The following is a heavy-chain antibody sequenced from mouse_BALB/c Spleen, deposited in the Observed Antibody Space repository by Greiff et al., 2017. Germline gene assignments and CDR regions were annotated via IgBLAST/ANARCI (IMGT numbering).Heavy chain of an antibody. V-gene: IGHV1-66*01. CDR1: GYSFTSYY. J-gene: IGHJ4*01. CDR3: ASYGYDDAMDY. D-gene: IGHD2-2*01. CDR2: IFPGSGNT. Sequence: QVQLQQSGPELVKPGASVKISCKASGYSFTSYYIHWVKQRPGQGLEWIGWIFPGSGNTKYNEKFKGKATLTADTSSSTAYMQLSSLTSEDSAVYFCASYGYDDAMDYWGQGTSVTVSS.